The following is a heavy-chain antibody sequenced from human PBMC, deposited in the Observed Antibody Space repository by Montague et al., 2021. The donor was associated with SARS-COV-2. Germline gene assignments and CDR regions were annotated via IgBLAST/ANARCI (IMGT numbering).Heavy chain of an antibody. CDR1: GDSTSCPNCY. V-gene: IGHV4-39*01. D-gene: IGHD4-17*01. CDR3: ARHRNYGDHSLDNWFHP. CDR2: IYNSGTT. J-gene: IGHJ5*02. Sequence: SETLSLTCTVSGDSTSCPNCYWSWTRQPPGKGLDWIGTIYNSGTTYYNPSLKSRLTIPIYTSKNQFYLKLSSVTAADTAVYYCARHRNYGDHSLDNWFHPWGQGTLVTVSS.